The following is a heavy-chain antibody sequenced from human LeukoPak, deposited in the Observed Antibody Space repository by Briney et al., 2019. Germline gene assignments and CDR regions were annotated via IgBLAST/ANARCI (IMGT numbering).Heavy chain of an antibody. CDR3: ARGRGGLLWFGEFNS. J-gene: IGHJ4*02. V-gene: IGHV3-7*01. CDR2: IKQDGSEK. D-gene: IGHD3-10*01. Sequence: GGSLRLSCAASGFTFSSYWMNWVRQAPGKRLEWVANIKQDGSEKYYVDSVKGRFTISRDNANNSLYLQMNSLRAEDTAVYYCARGRGGLLWFGEFNSWGQGTLVAVSS. CDR1: GFTFSSYW.